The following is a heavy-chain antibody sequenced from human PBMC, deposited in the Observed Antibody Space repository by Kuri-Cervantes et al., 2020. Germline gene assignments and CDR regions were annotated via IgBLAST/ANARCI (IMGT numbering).Heavy chain of an antibody. CDR3: ARLVTTSWFDP. CDR1: GGSISSSNW. CDR2: IYHSGST. Sequence: GSLRLSCAVSGGSISSSNWWSWVRQPPGKGLEWIGEIYHSGSTNYNPSLKSRVTISVDTSKNQFSLKLSSVTAADTAVYYCARLVTTSWFDPWGQGTLVTVSS. J-gene: IGHJ5*02. V-gene: IGHV4-4*02. D-gene: IGHD4-11*01.